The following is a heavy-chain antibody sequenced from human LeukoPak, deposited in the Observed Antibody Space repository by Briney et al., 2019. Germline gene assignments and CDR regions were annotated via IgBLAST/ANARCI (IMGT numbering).Heavy chain of an antibody. CDR3: AKRSQGTVYYFDY. CDR2: ISGSGGST. V-gene: IGHV3-23*01. D-gene: IGHD3/OR15-3a*01. J-gene: IGHJ4*02. Sequence: PGGSLRLSCAASGFTFSSYAMSWVRQAPGKGLEWVSAISGSGGSTYYADSVKGRLTISRDNSKNTLYLQMNSLRAEDTAVYYCAKRSQGTVYYFDYWGQGTLVTVSS. CDR1: GFTFSSYA.